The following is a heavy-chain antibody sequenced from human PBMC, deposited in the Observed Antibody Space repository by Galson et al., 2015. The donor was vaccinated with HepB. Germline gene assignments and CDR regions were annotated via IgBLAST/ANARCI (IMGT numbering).Heavy chain of an antibody. CDR3: ARDSYYYDSSGYPSFDY. CDR1: GYTFTSYG. V-gene: IGHV1-18*04. D-gene: IGHD3-22*01. Sequence: SVKVSCKASGYTFTSYGISWVRQAPGQGLEWMGWISAYNGNTNYAQKLQGRVTMTTDTSTSTAYMELRSLRSDDTAVYYCARDSYYYDSSGYPSFDYWGQGTLVTVSS. J-gene: IGHJ4*02. CDR2: ISAYNGNT.